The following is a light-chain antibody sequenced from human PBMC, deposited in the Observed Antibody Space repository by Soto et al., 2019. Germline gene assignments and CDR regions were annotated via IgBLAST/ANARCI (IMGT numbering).Light chain of an antibody. CDR2: AAS. V-gene: IGKV1-39*01. CDR1: QSIRRS. CDR3: QQSYSTPLT. J-gene: IGKJ4*01. Sequence: DIQMTQSPSSLSASVADRVTITCRASQSIRRSLNWYQQKPGKAPNLLIYAASSLQTGVPSRFTGSGSGTDFTLTISNLQPEDFATYYCQQSYSTPLTFGGGTKVDIK.